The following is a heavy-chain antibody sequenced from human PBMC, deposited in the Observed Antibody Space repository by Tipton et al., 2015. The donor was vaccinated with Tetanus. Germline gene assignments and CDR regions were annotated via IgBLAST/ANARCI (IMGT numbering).Heavy chain of an antibody. D-gene: IGHD3-10*01. CDR1: GFIFSSCG. V-gene: IGHV3-23*01. CDR2: ISGSGDST. CDR3: AKSRASSHYRGAFEI. Sequence: GSLRLSCAASGFIFSSCGMSWVRQAPGKGLEWVSGISGSGDSTYYADSVKGRFTISRDNSKLYLQMNSLRAEDRAVYYCAKSRASSHYRGAFEIWGQGTMVTVSS. J-gene: IGHJ3*02.